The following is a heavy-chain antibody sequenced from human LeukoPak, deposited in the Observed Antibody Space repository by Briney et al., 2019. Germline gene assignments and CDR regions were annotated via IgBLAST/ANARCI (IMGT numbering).Heavy chain of an antibody. CDR2: IKSKTDGGTT. CDR3: ARDPLRGIPDYFDY. CDR1: GFTFTNAW. D-gene: IGHD2-21*01. V-gene: IGHV3-15*07. Sequence: PGGSLRLSCVASGFTFTNAWMNWVRQAPGKGLEWVGHIKSKTDGGTTDHAAPVKGRFTISRDDSKNTLYLQMNSLRPEDTAVYYCARDPLRGIPDYFDYWGQGTLVTVSS. J-gene: IGHJ4*02.